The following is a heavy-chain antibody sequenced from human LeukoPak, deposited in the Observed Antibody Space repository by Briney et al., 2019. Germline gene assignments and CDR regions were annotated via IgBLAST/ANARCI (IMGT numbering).Heavy chain of an antibody. CDR3: ARVDTVMAYYFDL. D-gene: IGHD5-18*01. CDR1: GFTVSTNC. J-gene: IGHJ4*02. Sequence: GGSLRLSGAASGFTVSTNCMTWVRQAPGKGLEWVSTIYSGGTTYYADSVMGRFTISRHNSRNTLYLQMNSLRAEDTAVYYCARVDTVMAYYFDLWGQGTLVTVSS. V-gene: IGHV3-53*04. CDR2: IYSGGTT.